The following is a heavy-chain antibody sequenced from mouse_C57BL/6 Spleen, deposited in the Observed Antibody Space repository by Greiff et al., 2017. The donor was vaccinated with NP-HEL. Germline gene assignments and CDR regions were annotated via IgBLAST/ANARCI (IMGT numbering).Heavy chain of an antibody. V-gene: IGHV1-66*01. D-gene: IGHD1-1*01. CDR3: ARGITTEDY. J-gene: IGHJ2*01. Sequence: VKLVESGPELVKPGASVKISCKASGYSFTSYYIHWVKQRPGQGLEWIGWIYPGSGNTKYNEKFKGKATLTADTSSSTAYMQLSSLTSEDSAVYYCARGITTEDYWGQGTTLTVSS. CDR2: IYPGSGNT. CDR1: GYSFTSYY.